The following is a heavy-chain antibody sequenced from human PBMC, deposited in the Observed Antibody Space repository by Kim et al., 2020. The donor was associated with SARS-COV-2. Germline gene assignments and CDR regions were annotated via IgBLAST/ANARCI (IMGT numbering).Heavy chain of an antibody. V-gene: IGHV3-23*01. CDR1: GFTFSSYG. D-gene: IGHD3-10*01. CDR3: AKIGPLTWFGELTYFDD. J-gene: IGHJ4*02. Sequence: GGSLRLSCAASGFTFSSYGMSWVRQAPGKWLEWVSDISGSGGSSYYAASVKGRFTISRDNSRNTQYLQMNSLRAEDTAIYYCAKIGPLTWFGELTYFDDWGQGILVTVSS. CDR2: ISGSGGSS.